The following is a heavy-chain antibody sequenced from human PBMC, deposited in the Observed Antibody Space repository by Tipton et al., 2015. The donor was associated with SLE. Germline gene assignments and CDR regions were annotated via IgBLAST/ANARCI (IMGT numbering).Heavy chain of an antibody. CDR1: GGSTSNYY. CDR3: ARDTDRGSSAYAGAFDF. Sequence: TLSLTCSVSGGSTSNYYWGWIRQPPGKGLEWVGTVYYTGNTFYNPSPKSRVTISVDTSKNQFSLTLSSVTAADTAVYYCARDTDRGSSAYAGAFDFWGQGTVVTVSS. CDR2: VYYTGNT. V-gene: IGHV4-39*07. J-gene: IGHJ3*01. D-gene: IGHD3-22*01.